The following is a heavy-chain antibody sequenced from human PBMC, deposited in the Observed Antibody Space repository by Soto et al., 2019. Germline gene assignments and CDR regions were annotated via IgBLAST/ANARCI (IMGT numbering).Heavy chain of an antibody. CDR3: ARDPYYYESSGYSLNWFDP. Sequence: EVQLVESGGGLVMPGGSLRLSCAASGFTFRNYSMNWVRQAPGKGLEWVSSISSSSNYIYYADSVKGRFTISRDNAKNALELQMNSLRAEDTAVYSCARDPYYYESSGYSLNWFDPWGQGTLVTVSS. J-gene: IGHJ5*02. D-gene: IGHD3-22*01. CDR1: GFTFRNYS. V-gene: IGHV3-21*01. CDR2: ISSSSNYI.